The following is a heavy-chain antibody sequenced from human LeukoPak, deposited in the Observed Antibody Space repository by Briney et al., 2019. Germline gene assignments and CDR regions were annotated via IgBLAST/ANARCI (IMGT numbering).Heavy chain of an antibody. Sequence: SVKVSCKASGGTFSSYAISWVRQAPGQGLEWMGRIIPIFGTANYAQKFQGRVTITTDESTSTAYMELSSLRSEDTAVYYCARVGLRLGELSSLPIYYFDYWGQGTLVTVSS. CDR3: ARVGLRLGELSSLPIYYFDY. CDR1: GGTFSSYA. D-gene: IGHD3-16*02. V-gene: IGHV1-69*05. CDR2: IIPIFGTA. J-gene: IGHJ4*02.